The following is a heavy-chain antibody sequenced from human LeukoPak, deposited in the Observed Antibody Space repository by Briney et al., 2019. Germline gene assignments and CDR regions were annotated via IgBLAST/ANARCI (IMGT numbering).Heavy chain of an antibody. Sequence: GGSLRLSCAASGFTFSSYWMSRVRQAPGKGLEWVANIKQDGSEKYYVDSVKGRFTISRDNAKNSLYLQMNSLRAEDTAVHYCARDGGYSSGSTYFDYWGQGTLVTVSS. CDR1: GFTFSSYW. CDR2: IKQDGSEK. D-gene: IGHD6-19*01. J-gene: IGHJ4*02. CDR3: ARDGGYSSGSTYFDY. V-gene: IGHV3-7*03.